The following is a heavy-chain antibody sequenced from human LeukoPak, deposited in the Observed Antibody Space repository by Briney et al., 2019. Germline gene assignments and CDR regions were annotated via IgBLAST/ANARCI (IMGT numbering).Heavy chain of an antibody. Sequence: GGSLRLSCEASGFSSSSYAMNWVLQAPGKELEWISYISVSDATTYYADSVKGRFTISRDNAKNSLYLQMNSLRVEDTALYYCAKDHGYDHSSGWYPFDYWGQGTLVTVSS. V-gene: IGHV3-48*04. CDR2: ISVSDATT. D-gene: IGHD6-19*01. CDR1: GFSSSSYA. J-gene: IGHJ4*02. CDR3: AKDHGYDHSSGWYPFDY.